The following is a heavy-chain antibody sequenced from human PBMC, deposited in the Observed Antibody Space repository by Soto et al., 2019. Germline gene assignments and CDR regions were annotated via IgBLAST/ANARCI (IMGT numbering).Heavy chain of an antibody. CDR3: ASRLYYDFWSGYYGFDY. J-gene: IGHJ4*02. CDR2: IIPIFGTA. CDR1: GGTFSSYA. D-gene: IGHD3-3*01. V-gene: IGHV1-69*01. Sequence: QVQLVQSGAEVKKPGSSVKVSCTASGGTFSSYAISWVRQAPGQGLEWMGGIIPIFGTANYAQKFQGRVTITADESTSTAYMELSSLRSEDTAVYYCASRLYYDFWSGYYGFDYWGQGTLVTVSS.